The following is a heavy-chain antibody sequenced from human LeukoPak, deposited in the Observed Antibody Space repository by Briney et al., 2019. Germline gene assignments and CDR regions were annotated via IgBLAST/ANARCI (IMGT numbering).Heavy chain of an antibody. D-gene: IGHD2-15*01. CDR2: IIPIFGTA. CDR1: GGTFSSYA. J-gene: IGHJ3*02. CDR3: ALYCSGGSCYSMGGAFDI. Sequence: SVKVSCKASGGTFSSYAISWVRQAPGQGLEWMGGIIPIFGTANYAQKFQGRVTITADESTSTAYMELSSLRSEDTAVYYCALYCSGGSCYSMGGAFDIWGQGTVVTVSS. V-gene: IGHV1-69*13.